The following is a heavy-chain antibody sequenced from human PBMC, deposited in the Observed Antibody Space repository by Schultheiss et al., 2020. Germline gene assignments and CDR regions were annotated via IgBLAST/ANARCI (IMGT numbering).Heavy chain of an antibody. CDR2: IGTAGDT. CDR3: AKDREGLVQGGLDY. V-gene: IGHV3-13*01. J-gene: IGHJ4*02. D-gene: IGHD3-10*01. Sequence: GGSLRLSCAASGFTFSSYDMHWVRQATGKGLEWVSAIGTAGDTYYPGSVKGRFTISRENAKNSLYLQMNSLRAEDTAVYYCAKDREGLVQGGLDYWGRGTLVTVSS. CDR1: GFTFSSYD.